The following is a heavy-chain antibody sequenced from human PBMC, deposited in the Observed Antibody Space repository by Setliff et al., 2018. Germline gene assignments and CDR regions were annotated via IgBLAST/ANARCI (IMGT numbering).Heavy chain of an antibody. CDR2: MNEDGSEK. CDR1: GFTFSSYW. V-gene: IGHV3-7*03. CDR3: ATNPPKGPSGGYYYDDPYYYYMDV. Sequence: PGESLKISCAASGFTFSSYWMSWVRQAPGKGLEWVANMNEDGSEKYYMDSVKGRFTISRDNAKNSLYLQMNSLRAEDTAVYYCATNPPKGPSGGYYYDDPYYYYMDVWGKGTTVTV. J-gene: IGHJ6*03. D-gene: IGHD3-22*01.